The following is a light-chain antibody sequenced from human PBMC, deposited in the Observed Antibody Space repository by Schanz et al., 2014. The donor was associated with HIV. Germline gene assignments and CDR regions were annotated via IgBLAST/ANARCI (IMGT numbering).Light chain of an antibody. V-gene: IGLV1-51*01. CDR3: GTWDSSLSEV. CDR1: SSNIGNNY. Sequence: QSVLTQPPSVSAAPGQKVNISCSGSSSNIGNNYVSWYQQLPGTAPKLLIYDNNKRPSGIPDRFSGSKSGTSATLGITGLQTGDEADYYCGTWDSSLSEVFGGGTKLTVL. J-gene: IGLJ2*01. CDR2: DNN.